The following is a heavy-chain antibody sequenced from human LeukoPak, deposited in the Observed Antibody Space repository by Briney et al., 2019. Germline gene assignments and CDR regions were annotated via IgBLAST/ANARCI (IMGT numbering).Heavy chain of an antibody. CDR2: ITPMLGTA. J-gene: IGHJ4*02. CDR3: ARGWLAETTVVTPYNY. V-gene: IGHV1-69*13. D-gene: IGHD4-23*01. CDR1: GGTFSSHD. Sequence: GASVKVSCKASGGTFSSHDISWVRQAPGQGLEWMGGITPMLGTAVYAQKFQGRVTITAVESMSTAYMEPSSLRSEDTAIYYCARGWLAETTVVTPYNYWGQGTLVTVSS.